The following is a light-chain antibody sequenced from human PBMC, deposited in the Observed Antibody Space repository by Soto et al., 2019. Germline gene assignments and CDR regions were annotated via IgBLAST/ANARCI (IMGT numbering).Light chain of an antibody. CDR3: QQYNKWRT. Sequence: EIGMTQSPATLSVSPGESATLSCRASQSIASNLAWYQQRPGQAPRLLIYGTSTRATGIPARFSGSGSGTEFTLTIDSLQSEDFAVYYCQQYNKWRTFGQGTKVDIK. CDR1: QSIASN. V-gene: IGKV3-15*01. CDR2: GTS. J-gene: IGKJ1*01.